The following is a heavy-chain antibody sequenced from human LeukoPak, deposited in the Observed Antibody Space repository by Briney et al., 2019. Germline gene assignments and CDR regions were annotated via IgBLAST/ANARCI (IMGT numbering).Heavy chain of an antibody. J-gene: IGHJ5*02. CDR1: GGSFSDYY. CDR2: INHSGTT. V-gene: IGHV4-34*01. Sequence: SETLSFTCAVYGGSFSDYYWSWIRQSPGKGLEWIGEINHSGTTHYNPSLKSRVTISVDTSKNQFSLKLRSVTAADTAVYYCARKEGGQLVNTRRWFDPWGQGTLVTVSS. CDR3: ARKEGGQLVNTRRWFDP. D-gene: IGHD6-13*01.